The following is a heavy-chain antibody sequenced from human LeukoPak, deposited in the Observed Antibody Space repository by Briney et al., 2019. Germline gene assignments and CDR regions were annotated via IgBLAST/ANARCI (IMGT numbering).Heavy chain of an antibody. D-gene: IGHD6-25*01. CDR2: ITQDGNEK. J-gene: IGHJ4*02. V-gene: IGHV3-7*01. CDR3: ARVAPGLCFDY. CDR1: RFIFSNYW. Sequence: GGSLRLSCAASRFIFSNYWMTWVRQAPGRGLEWVANITQDGNEKYYVDSVKGRFTISRDNSKNTLYLQMNSLRAEDTAVYYCARVAPGLCFDYWGQGTLVTVSS.